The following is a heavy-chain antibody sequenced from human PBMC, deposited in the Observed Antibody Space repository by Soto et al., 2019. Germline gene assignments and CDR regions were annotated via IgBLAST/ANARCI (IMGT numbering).Heavy chain of an antibody. D-gene: IGHD4-17*01. CDR2: IHMTHNVI. J-gene: IGHJ4*01. CDR3: VSAPDGVLDFDY. CDR1: GFSFPTYA. Sequence: EVQVVESGGGLVQPGGCLRLSCAAYGFSFPTYAMNWVRQAPGKGLEWLSFIHMTHNVIFYADSVRGRFTISRDNDKDSLSLQMNGMRVEDTAVYYCVSAPDGVLDFDYWGYRTLVTVSS. V-gene: IGHV3-48*01.